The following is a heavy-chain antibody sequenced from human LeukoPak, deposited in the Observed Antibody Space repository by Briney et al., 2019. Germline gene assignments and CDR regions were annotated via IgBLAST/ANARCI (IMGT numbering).Heavy chain of an antibody. V-gene: IGHV4-4*07. CDR2: IYTSGST. Sequence: SETLSLTCTVSGGSISSSYWSWIRQPAGKGLEWIGRIYTSGSTNYDPSLKSRVTMSVDTSKSQFSLKLSSVIAADTAVYYCARDGSTSKNYYYYYMDVWGKGATVTVSS. D-gene: IGHD2-2*01. CDR3: ARDGSTSKNYYYYYMDV. J-gene: IGHJ6*03. CDR1: GGSISSSY.